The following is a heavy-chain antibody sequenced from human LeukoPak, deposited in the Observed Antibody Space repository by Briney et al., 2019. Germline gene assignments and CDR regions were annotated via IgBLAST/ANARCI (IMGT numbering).Heavy chain of an antibody. V-gene: IGHV4-30-2*01. D-gene: IGHD2-15*01. J-gene: IGHJ4*02. CDR3: AREDCSGGSCYSDY. CDR2: IYHSGST. Sequence: SETLSLTCAVSGGSISGGGYSWSWIRQPPGKGLEWIGYIYHSGSTYYNSSLKSRVTISVDRSKNQFSLKLSSVTAADTAVYYCAREDCSGGSCYSDYWGQGTLVTVSS. CDR1: GGSISGGGYS.